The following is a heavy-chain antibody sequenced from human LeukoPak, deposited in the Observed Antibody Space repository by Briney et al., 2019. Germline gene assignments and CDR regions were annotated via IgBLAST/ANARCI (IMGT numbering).Heavy chain of an antibody. J-gene: IGHJ4*02. D-gene: IGHD5-18*01. CDR2: ISYDGSNK. V-gene: IGHV3-30-3*01. CDR3: ATSGYSYGPQAFDY. Sequence: GGSLRLSCAASGFTFSSYAMHWVRQAPGKGLEWVAVISYDGSNKYYADSVKGRFTISRDNSKNTLYLQMNSLRAEDTAVYYCATSGYSYGPQAFDYWGQGTLVTVSS. CDR1: GFTFSSYA.